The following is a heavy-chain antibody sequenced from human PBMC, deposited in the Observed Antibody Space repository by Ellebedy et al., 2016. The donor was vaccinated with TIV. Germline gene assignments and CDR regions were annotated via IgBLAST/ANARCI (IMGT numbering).Heavy chain of an antibody. J-gene: IGHJ4*02. Sequence: GRSLRLSXAAPGFTFSGVAMTWVRQAPGKGLQWVSSIRSFDDSTYYADSVKGRFTISRDNSKNTLYLQMNSLREEDTAVYYCAKGTLSVPAADDYWGQGTLVTVSS. D-gene: IGHD2-2*01. CDR2: IRSFDDST. CDR1: GFTFSGVA. V-gene: IGHV3-23*01. CDR3: AKGTLSVPAADDY.